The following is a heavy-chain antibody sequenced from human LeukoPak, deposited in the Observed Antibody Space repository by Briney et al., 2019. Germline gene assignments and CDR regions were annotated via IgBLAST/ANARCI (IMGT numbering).Heavy chain of an antibody. V-gene: IGHV3-9*01. J-gene: IGHJ4*02. CDR1: GFTFDDYA. D-gene: IGHD2-2*01. CDR2: ISWNSNSI. Sequence: GGSLRLSCAASGFTFDDYAMHWVRQAPGKGLEWVSGISWNSNSIDYADSVKGRFTISRDNAKNSLYLQMNSLRAEDTALYYCAKAPSFQLISPDFDYWGQGTLVTVSS. CDR3: AKAPSFQLISPDFDY.